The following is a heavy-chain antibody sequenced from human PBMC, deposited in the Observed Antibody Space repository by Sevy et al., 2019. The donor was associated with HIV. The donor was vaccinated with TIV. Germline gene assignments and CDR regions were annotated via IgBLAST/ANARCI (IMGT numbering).Heavy chain of an antibody. CDR2: IYYSGST. CDR3: ARIGMTTVTTPFDY. CDR1: GGSISSYY. Sequence: SETLSLTCTVSGGSISSYYWSWIRQPPGKGLEWIGYIYYSGSTNYNPSLKSRVTISVDTSKNQFSLKLSSVTAADTAVYYCARIGMTTVTTPFDYWGHGTLVTVSS. V-gene: IGHV4-59*01. J-gene: IGHJ5*01. D-gene: IGHD4-17*01.